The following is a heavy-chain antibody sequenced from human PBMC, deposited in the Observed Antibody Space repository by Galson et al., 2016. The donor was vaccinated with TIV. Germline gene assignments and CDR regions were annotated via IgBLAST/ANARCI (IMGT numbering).Heavy chain of an antibody. V-gene: IGHV1-69*13. CDR1: GGSLNSYA. D-gene: IGHD3-22*01. CDR3: ARAENYYDSSGYYRH. Sequence: SVKVSCKVSGGSLNSYAISWVRQAPGQGLEWMGRIIAIFGTTKYAQKFQGRVTITADEFMSTVYMELSSLRSEDTAVYYCARAENYYDSSGYYRHWGQGTLVTVSS. CDR2: IIAIFGTT. J-gene: IGHJ4*02.